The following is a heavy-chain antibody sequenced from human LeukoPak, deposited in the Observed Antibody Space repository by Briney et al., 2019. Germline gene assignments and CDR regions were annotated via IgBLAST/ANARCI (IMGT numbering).Heavy chain of an antibody. Sequence: SETLSLTCTVSGGSLSSSSYYWGWIRQPPGKGLGWIGSNYYSGSTYYNPSPKSRVTISVDTSKNQFSLKLSSVTAADTAVYYGARSGNYYDSSGYYYGLDYWGQGTLVTVSS. CDR2: NYYSGST. CDR3: ARSGNYYDSSGYYYGLDY. D-gene: IGHD3-22*01. V-gene: IGHV4-39*01. CDR1: GGSLSSSSYY. J-gene: IGHJ4*02.